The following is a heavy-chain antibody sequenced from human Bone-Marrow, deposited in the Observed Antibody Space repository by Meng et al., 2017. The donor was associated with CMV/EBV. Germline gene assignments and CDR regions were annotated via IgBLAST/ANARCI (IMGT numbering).Heavy chain of an antibody. V-gene: IGHV3-11*04. J-gene: IGHJ4*02. CDR1: GFTFSDYY. CDR2: ISSSGSTI. D-gene: IGHD5-12*01. CDR3: ARATSHIVAIYYFDY. Sequence: GESLKISCAASGFTFSDYYMSWIRQAPGKGLEWVSYISSSGSTIYYADSVKGRFTISRDNAKNSLYLQMNSLRAEDTAVYYCARATSHIVAIYYFDYWGQGTLVTVSS.